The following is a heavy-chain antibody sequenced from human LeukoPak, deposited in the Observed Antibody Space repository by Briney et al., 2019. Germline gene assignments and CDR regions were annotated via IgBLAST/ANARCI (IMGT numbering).Heavy chain of an antibody. CDR3: ARVVVAYIFDY. D-gene: IGHD2-2*01. CDR2: INPSGGST. J-gene: IGHJ4*02. Sequence: ASVKVSCKASGYTFTNYYFHWVRQAPGQGLEWMGKINPSGGSTTYAQKFQGRVTMTRETSTSTVYMELSSLRSEDTAVYFCARVVVAYIFDYWGQGTLVTVSS. CDR1: GYTFTNYY. V-gene: IGHV1-46*01.